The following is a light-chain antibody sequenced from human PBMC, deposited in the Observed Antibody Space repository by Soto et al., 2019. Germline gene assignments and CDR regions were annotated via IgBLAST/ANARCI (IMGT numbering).Light chain of an antibody. V-gene: IGKV3-15*01. CDR3: RQYNKWPPLT. CDR2: GAS. J-gene: IGKJ4*01. CDR1: QSVSSN. Sequence: EIVMTQSPATLSVSPGERATLSCRASQSVSSNLAWYQQKPGQPPRLLIYGASSRAAGIPARFSGSGSGTEFTLTVSSLQSEDFAVYYCRQYNKWPPLTFGGGTKVEIK.